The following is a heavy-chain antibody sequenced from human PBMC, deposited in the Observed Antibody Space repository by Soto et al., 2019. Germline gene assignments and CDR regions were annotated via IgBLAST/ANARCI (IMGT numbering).Heavy chain of an antibody. V-gene: IGHV1-69*12. D-gene: IGHD5-12*01. CDR3: ARGNHRWLQLWYFDL. CDR2: IIPIFGTA. CDR1: GGTFSSYT. Sequence: QVQLVQSGAEVKKPGSSVTVSCKASGGTFSSYTIRWVRQAPGHGLEWMGGIIPIFGTANYAQKFQGRVTITADESTSTAYMELSSLRSEYTAVYYCARGNHRWLQLWYFDLWGRGTLVTVSS. J-gene: IGHJ2*01.